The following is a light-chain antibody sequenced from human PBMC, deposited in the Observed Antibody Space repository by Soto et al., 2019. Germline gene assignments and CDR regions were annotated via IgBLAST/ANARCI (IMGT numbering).Light chain of an antibody. J-gene: IGLJ3*02. CDR2: EVS. CDR3: SSYTSTNTWV. V-gene: IGLV2-14*01. CDR1: SSDVGGYNY. Sequence: QSVLTQPASVSGSPGQSITISCTGTSSDVGGYNYVSWYQQPPGKAPKFLIYEVSNRPSGVSNRFSGSKSGNTASLTISGLQAEDEADYYCSSYTSTNTWVFGGGTKLTVL.